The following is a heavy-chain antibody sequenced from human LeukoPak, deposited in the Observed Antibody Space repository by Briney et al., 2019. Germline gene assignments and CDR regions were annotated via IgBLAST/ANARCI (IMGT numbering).Heavy chain of an antibody. Sequence: GGSLRLSCAASGFTLRTYSIHWVRQAPGNGLVWVTVVSADGRTQLYSDSVKGRFTVSRDNSLNTLHLQMNSLKTEDTAVYYCAREFGHNRWYFDYWGQGALVTVSS. CDR1: GFTLRTYS. J-gene: IGHJ4*02. V-gene: IGHV3-30*03. CDR2: VSADGRTQ. D-gene: IGHD5-24*01. CDR3: AREFGHNRWYFDY.